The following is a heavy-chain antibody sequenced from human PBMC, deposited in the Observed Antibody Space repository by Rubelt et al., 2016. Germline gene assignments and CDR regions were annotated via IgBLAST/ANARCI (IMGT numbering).Heavy chain of an antibody. CDR3: ARGLDLHYWYFDP. V-gene: IGHV7-4-1*02. CDR2: INTNTGNP. D-gene: IGHD6-19*01. Sequence: QVQLVQSGSELKKPGASVKVSCKASGYTFTSYAMNWVRQAPGQGLEWLGWINTNTGNPTYAKGCTGGFVFSVATSVSTAYLEISSLRSEDTAVYFWARGLDLHYWYFDPWGRGTLVTVSA. CDR1: GYTFTSYA. J-gene: IGHJ2*01.